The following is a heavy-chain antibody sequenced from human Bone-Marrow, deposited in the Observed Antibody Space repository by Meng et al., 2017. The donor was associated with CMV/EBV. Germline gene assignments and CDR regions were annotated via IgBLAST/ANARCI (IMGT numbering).Heavy chain of an antibody. V-gene: IGHV3-48*03. CDR3: ASRPTRYCSGGSCYVH. Sequence: GESLKISCAASGFTFSSSWMTWIRQAPGKGLEWVSYISSSGSTIYYADSVKGRFTISRDNAKNSLYLQMNSLRAEDTAVYYCASRPTRYCSGGSCYVHWGQGTLVTVSS. J-gene: IGHJ4*02. CDR2: ISSSGSTI. CDR1: GFTFSSSW. D-gene: IGHD2-15*01.